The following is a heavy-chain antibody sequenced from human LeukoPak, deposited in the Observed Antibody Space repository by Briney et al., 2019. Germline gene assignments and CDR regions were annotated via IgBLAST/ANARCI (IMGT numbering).Heavy chain of an antibody. D-gene: IGHD2-15*01. Sequence: GGSLRLSCAACGFTFSSYSMNWVRQARGKGLEGVSSISSSSSYIYYADSVKGRLTISRDNAKNSLYLQMNSLRAEDTAVYYCARDRGAATGIRKGYYYGMGVWGQGTTVTVSS. V-gene: IGHV3-21*01. CDR3: ARDRGAATGIRKGYYYGMGV. CDR2: ISSSSSYI. CDR1: GFTFSSYS. J-gene: IGHJ6*02.